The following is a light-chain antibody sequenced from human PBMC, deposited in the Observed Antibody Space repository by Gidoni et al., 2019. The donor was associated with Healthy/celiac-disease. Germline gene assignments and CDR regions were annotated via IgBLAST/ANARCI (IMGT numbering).Light chain of an antibody. V-gene: IGKV3-11*01. CDR2: DAS. CDR1: QSVSSY. Sequence: ETVLTQSPATLSLSPGERATLSCRASQSVSSYLAWYQQKPGQAPRLLIYDASNRATGIPARFSGSGSGTDFTLTISSLEPEDLAVYYCQQRSNWPPNTFGQGTKLEIK. CDR3: QQRSNWPPNT. J-gene: IGKJ2*01.